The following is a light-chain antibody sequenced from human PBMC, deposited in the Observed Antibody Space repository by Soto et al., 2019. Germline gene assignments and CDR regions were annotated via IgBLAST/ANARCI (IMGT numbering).Light chain of an antibody. CDR1: QSISSW. Sequence: DIQMTQAPSTLSASVGDRVTMTCRASQSISSWLAWHQQKPGKAPRLLIYKASNLESGVPSRFSGSGSGTEFTLTITSLQPDDSATYYCQQYNDNWTFGQGTKVEIK. J-gene: IGKJ1*01. CDR2: KAS. CDR3: QQYNDNWT. V-gene: IGKV1-5*03.